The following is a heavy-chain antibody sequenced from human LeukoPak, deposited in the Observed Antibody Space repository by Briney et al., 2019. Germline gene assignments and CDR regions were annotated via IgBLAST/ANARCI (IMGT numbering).Heavy chain of an antibody. CDR3: AKGDRIAVAGSGDY. CDR2: ITGSGGST. V-gene: IGHV3-23*01. Sequence: GGSLRLSCAASGFTFRSNGMSWVRQASRKRLQWGSTITGSGGSTFYTDSVKGRFTISRDNSKNTLYLQMNSLRAEDTAVYYCAKGDRIAVAGSGDYWGQGTLVTVSS. CDR1: GFTFRSNG. D-gene: IGHD6-19*01. J-gene: IGHJ4*02.